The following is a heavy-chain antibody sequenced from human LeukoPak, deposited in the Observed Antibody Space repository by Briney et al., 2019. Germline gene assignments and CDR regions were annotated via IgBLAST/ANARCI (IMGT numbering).Heavy chain of an antibody. Sequence: GGSLRLSCAASGFTFGNAWMSWVRQAPGKGLEWVSAISGSGGSTYYADSVKGRFTISRDNSKNTLYLQMNSLRAEDTAVYYCAKEGEYGDYAPFDYWGQGALVTVSS. V-gene: IGHV3-23*01. CDR2: ISGSGGST. CDR3: AKEGEYGDYAPFDY. CDR1: GFTFGNAW. D-gene: IGHD4-17*01. J-gene: IGHJ4*02.